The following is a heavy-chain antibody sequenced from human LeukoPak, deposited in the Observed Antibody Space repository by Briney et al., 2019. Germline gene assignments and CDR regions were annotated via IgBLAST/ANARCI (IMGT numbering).Heavy chain of an antibody. CDR2: ISSTGSTI. D-gene: IGHD2-2*01. CDR3: ARTILPALDY. V-gene: IGHV3-48*01. Sequence: GGSLRLSCAASGFTFSAYSLRWVRQAPGKGLEWLSYISSTGSTIYYAGSVKGRFTISRDNAKNSLYLQMNSLRVEDTAVYYCARTILPALDYWGQGTLVTVSS. J-gene: IGHJ4*02. CDR1: GFTFSAYS.